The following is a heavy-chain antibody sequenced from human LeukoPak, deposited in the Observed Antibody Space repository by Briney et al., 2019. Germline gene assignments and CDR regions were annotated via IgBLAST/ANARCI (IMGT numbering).Heavy chain of an antibody. Sequence: PSETLSLTCTVSGGSISSYYWSWIRQPPGKGLEWIGYIYYSGSTNYNPSLKSRVTISVDTSKNQFSLKLSSVTAADTAVYYCARTTGTAAPIRYWGQGTLVTVSS. CDR2: IYYSGST. V-gene: IGHV4-59*01. D-gene: IGHD6-13*01. J-gene: IGHJ4*02. CDR3: ARTTGTAAPIRY. CDR1: GGSISSYY.